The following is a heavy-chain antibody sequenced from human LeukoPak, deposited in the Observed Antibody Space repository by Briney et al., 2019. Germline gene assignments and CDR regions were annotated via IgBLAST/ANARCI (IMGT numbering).Heavy chain of an antibody. CDR3: ARDRGCSSTSCYYYYYMDV. D-gene: IGHD2-2*01. CDR2: INPSGGST. V-gene: IGHV1-46*01. Sequence: GASVTVSCKASGYTFTSYYMHWVRQAPGQGLERMGIINPSGGSTSYAQKFQGRVTMTRDMPTSTVYMELSSLRSEDTAVYYCARDRGCSSTSCYYYYYMDVWGKGTTVTVSS. CDR1: GYTFTSYY. J-gene: IGHJ6*03.